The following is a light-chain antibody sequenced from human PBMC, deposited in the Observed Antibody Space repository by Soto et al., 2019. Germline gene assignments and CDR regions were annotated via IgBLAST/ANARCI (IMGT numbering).Light chain of an antibody. Sequence: QSALTQPASVSGAPGQSITISCTGTSSDIGGYKYVSWYQQHPGKAPKLMIYEVTARPSGISDRFSGSKSGNTASLTISRLQNEDDADYYCMSYTSGSNYVFGTGTKLTVL. J-gene: IGLJ1*01. CDR1: SSDIGGYKY. CDR3: MSYTSGSNYV. V-gene: IGLV2-14*01. CDR2: EVT.